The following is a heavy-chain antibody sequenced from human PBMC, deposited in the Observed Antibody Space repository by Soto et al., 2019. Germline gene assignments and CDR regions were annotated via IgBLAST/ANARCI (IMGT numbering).Heavy chain of an antibody. V-gene: IGHV1-18*01. Sequence: ASVKVSCKASGYTFTSYGIIWVRQAPGQGLEWMGWISAYNGNTNYAQKLQGRVTMTTDTSTSTAYMELRSLRSDDTAVYYCAIVVQLELWPIDFWGQGTLVTVSS. CDR1: GYTFTSYG. D-gene: IGHD1-1*01. CDR3: AIVVQLELWPIDF. J-gene: IGHJ4*02. CDR2: ISAYNGNT.